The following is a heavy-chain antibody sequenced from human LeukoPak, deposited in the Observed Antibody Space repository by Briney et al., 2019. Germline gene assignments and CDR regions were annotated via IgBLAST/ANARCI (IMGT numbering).Heavy chain of an antibody. J-gene: IGHJ4*02. CDR3: ARHSGILTGYYLFDY. Sequence: SETLSLTCTVSGGSISSYYWSWIRQPPGKGLEWIGSIYYSGSTYYNPSLKSRVTISVDTSKNQFSLKLSSVTAADTAVYYCARHSGILTGYYLFDYWGQGTLVTVSS. D-gene: IGHD3-9*01. CDR2: IYYSGST. CDR1: GGSISSYY. V-gene: IGHV4-39*01.